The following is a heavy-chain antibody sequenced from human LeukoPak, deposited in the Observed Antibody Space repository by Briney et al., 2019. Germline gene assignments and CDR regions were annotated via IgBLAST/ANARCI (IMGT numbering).Heavy chain of an antibody. CDR3: ASRDY. J-gene: IGHJ4*02. CDR1: GFTFGTHS. V-gene: IGHV3-48*02. Sequence: TGGSLRLSCAASGFTFGTHSMNWVRQAPGKGLEWVSYLSISGSTIYYADSVKGRFTSSRDNAKNSLYLQMNSLRDEDTAVYYCASRDYWGQGTLVTVSS. CDR2: LSISGSTI.